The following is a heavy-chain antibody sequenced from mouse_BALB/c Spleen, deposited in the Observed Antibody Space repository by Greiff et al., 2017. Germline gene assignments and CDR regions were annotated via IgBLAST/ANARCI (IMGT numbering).Heavy chain of an antibody. CDR1: GFSLTSYG. CDR2: IWAGGST. J-gene: IGHJ3*01. V-gene: IGHV2-9*02. D-gene: IGHD2-3*01. Sequence: VQLVESGPGLVAPSQSLSITCTVSGFSLTSYGVHWVRQPPGKGLEWLGVIWAGGSTNYNSALMSRLSISKDNSKSQVFLKMNSLQTDDTAMYYCARESLIYDGYYVGFAYWGQGTLVTVSA. CDR3: ARESLIYDGYYVGFAY.